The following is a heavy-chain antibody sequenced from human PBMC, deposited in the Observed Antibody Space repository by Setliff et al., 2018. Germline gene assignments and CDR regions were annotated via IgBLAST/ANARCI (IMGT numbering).Heavy chain of an antibody. CDR3: ARDSILYWYFDL. Sequence: PSETLSLTCTVSGGSISNYYWTWIRQPPGKGLEWIGYIYSSGRTNYNPSLKSRVTMSVDTSKNQFSLKLSSVTAADTAVYYCARDSILYWYFDLWGRGTLVTVSS. V-gene: IGHV4-4*08. J-gene: IGHJ2*01. CDR2: IYSSGRT. CDR1: GGSISNYY. D-gene: IGHD3-3*01.